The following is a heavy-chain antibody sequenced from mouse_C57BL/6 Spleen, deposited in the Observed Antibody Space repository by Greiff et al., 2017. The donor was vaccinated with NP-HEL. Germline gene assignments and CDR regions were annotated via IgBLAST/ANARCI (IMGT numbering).Heavy chain of an antibody. Sequence: VQLQQSGAELAKPGASVKLSCKASGYTFTSYWMHWVKQRPGQGLEWIGYINPSSGYTKYNQKFKDKATLTADKSSSTAYMQLSSLTYEDSAVYYCARSNYYGSSYLYYYAMDYWGQGTSVTVSS. CDR2: INPSSGYT. CDR3: ARSNYYGSSYLYYYAMDY. V-gene: IGHV1-7*01. CDR1: GYTFTSYW. D-gene: IGHD1-1*01. J-gene: IGHJ4*01.